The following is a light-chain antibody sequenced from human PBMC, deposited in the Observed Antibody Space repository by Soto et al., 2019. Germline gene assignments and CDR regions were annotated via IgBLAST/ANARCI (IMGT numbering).Light chain of an antibody. CDR3: CSYAGSSAL. CDR1: SSDVVSYNL. CDR2: EGS. V-gene: IGLV2-23*01. J-gene: IGLJ2*01. Sequence: QSALTQPASVSGSPGQSITISCTGTSSDVVSYNLVSWYQQHPGKAPKLMIYEGSKRPSGVSNRFSGSKSGNTASLTISGLQAEDEADYYCCSYAGSSALFGGGTKVTVL.